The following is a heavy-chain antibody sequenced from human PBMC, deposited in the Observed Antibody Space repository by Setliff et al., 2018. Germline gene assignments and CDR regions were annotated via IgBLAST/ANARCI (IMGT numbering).Heavy chain of an antibody. D-gene: IGHD3-22*01. CDR1: GYSFSRHW. V-gene: IGHV5-51*01. CDR3: ARRRRFDSGGPRSPWYFDL. Sequence: PGESLKISCKGSGYSFSRHWIGWVRQKPGKGLEWVGIIYPGDSETRYSPSVQGPFTISADKSISTAYLQWSSLKASDTAFYYCARRRRFDSGGPRSPWYFDLWGRGTLVTVSS. J-gene: IGHJ2*01. CDR2: IYPGDSET.